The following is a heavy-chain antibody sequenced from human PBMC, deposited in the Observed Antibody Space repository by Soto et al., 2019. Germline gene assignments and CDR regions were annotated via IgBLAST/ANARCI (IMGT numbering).Heavy chain of an antibody. Sequence: PSETLSLTCDVSGYSISSGYHWGWNRQPPGKGLEWIGSIYHSGTSYYNPSLMSRVSISVDTSKNQFYLKVTSVTAADTAGYYCAREAYDRADYWGQGTQVTVSS. CDR1: GYSISSGYH. D-gene: IGHD3-10*02. CDR3: AREAYDRADY. J-gene: IGHJ4*02. CDR2: IYHSGTS. V-gene: IGHV4-38-2*02.